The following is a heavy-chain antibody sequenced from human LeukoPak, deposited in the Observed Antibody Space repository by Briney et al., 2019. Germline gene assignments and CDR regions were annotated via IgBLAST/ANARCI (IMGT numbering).Heavy chain of an antibody. D-gene: IGHD6-13*01. CDR3: AHTGGSSWHPVFDP. CDR1: GFSLSTSGVG. CDR2: IYWNDDK. J-gene: IGHJ5*02. Sequence: SGPTLVKPTQTLTLTCTFSGFSLSTSGVGVGWIRQPPGKALEWLALIYWNDDKRYSPSLKSRLTITKDTSKNQVVLTMTNMDPVDTATYYCAHTGGSSWHPVFDPWGQGTLVTVPS. V-gene: IGHV2-5*01.